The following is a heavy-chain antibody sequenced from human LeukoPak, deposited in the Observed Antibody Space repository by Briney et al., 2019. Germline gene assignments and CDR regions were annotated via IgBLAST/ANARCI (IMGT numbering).Heavy chain of an antibody. J-gene: IGHJ5*02. Sequence: SETLSLTCTVSGGSISSSSYYWGWIRQPPGKGLEWIGSIYYSGSTYYNPSLKIRVTISVDTSKNQFSLKLSSVTAADTAVYYCARSSTSYYYDSSGYFSPWGQGTLVTVSS. CDR2: IYYSGST. D-gene: IGHD3-22*01. CDR1: GGSISSSSYY. V-gene: IGHV4-39*01. CDR3: ARSSTSYYYDSSGYFSP.